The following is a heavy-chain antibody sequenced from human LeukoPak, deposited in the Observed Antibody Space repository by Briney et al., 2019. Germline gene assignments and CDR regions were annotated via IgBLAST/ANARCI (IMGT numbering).Heavy chain of an antibody. CDR3: VRWATLSP. J-gene: IGHJ5*02. CDR1: GFTFSSYA. Sequence: PGGSLRLSCAASGFTFSSYAMSWVRQAPGKGLEWVSAISGSGGSTYYADSVKGRFTISRDNAKNSLYLQMNSLRVEDTAVYYCVRWATLSPWGQGTLVTVSS. V-gene: IGHV3-23*01. D-gene: IGHD5-12*01. CDR2: ISGSGGST.